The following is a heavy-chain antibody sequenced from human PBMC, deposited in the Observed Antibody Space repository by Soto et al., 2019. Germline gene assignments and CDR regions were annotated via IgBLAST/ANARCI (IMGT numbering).Heavy chain of an antibody. Sequence: ASVKVSCKASGGTFSSYTISWVRQAPGQGLEWMGRIIPILGIANYAQKFQGRVTITADKSTSTAYMELSSLRSEDTAVYYCARGSMEEFPDYGDYVLAFDIWGQGTMVTVSS. V-gene: IGHV1-69*02. D-gene: IGHD4-17*01. CDR2: IIPILGIA. J-gene: IGHJ3*02. CDR1: GGTFSSYT. CDR3: ARGSMEEFPDYGDYVLAFDI.